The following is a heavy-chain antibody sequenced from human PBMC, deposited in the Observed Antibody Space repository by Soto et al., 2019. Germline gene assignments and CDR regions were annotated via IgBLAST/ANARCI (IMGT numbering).Heavy chain of an antibody. CDR3: AREFCSGGNCYTYYFDP. V-gene: IGHV3-74*01. Sequence: GGSLRLSCAASGLTFNRYWMHWVRHAPGKGLVWVSHINTDGSNTNYADSVKGRFTISRDNAKSTLFLQMNSLRDEDPAVYYCAREFCSGGNCYTYYFDPWGQG. J-gene: IGHJ5*02. CDR1: GLTFNRYW. D-gene: IGHD2-15*01. CDR2: INTDGSNT.